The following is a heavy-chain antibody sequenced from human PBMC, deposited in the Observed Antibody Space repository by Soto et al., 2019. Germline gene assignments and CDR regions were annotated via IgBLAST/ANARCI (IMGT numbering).Heavy chain of an antibody. Sequence: GGSLRLSCAASGFTFSGYWMHWVRQAPGKGLVWVSHINTDGSDTTYAGSVKGRFAISRDNAKNTLYLQMNSLRAEDTAVYYCARTGYYYDTRGYDFDYWGQGILVTVSS. CDR3: ARTGYYYDTRGYDFDY. D-gene: IGHD3-22*01. V-gene: IGHV3-74*01. J-gene: IGHJ4*02. CDR2: INTDGSDT. CDR1: GFTFSGYW.